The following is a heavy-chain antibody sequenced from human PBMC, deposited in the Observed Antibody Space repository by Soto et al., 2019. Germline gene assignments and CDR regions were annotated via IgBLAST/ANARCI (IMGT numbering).Heavy chain of an antibody. CDR3: ARDLNYPNWFDP. CDR2: ISASGYST. V-gene: IGHV3-23*01. D-gene: IGHD1-7*01. Sequence: GGSLRLSCAASGFPFSSYAMSWVRQSPGKGLEWVSGISASGYSTFYADSVKGRFTISRDNFKKTLYLQMNSLRAEDTAVYYCARDLNYPNWFDPWGQGTLVTVSS. J-gene: IGHJ5*02. CDR1: GFPFSSYA.